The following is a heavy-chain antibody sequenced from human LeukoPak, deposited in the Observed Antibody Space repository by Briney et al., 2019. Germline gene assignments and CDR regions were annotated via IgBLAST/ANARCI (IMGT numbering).Heavy chain of an antibody. D-gene: IGHD1-7*01. CDR1: GFTFSSYW. J-gene: IGHJ4*02. Sequence: GGSLRLSCAASGFTFSSYWGHWVRHAPGRGLVWVSRINPDGSTTNYADSVKGRFTISRDNAKNTLYLQMNSLRAEDTAVYYCATAGNYRFDYWGQGTLVTVSS. CDR2: INPDGSTT. V-gene: IGHV3-74*01. CDR3: ATAGNYRFDY.